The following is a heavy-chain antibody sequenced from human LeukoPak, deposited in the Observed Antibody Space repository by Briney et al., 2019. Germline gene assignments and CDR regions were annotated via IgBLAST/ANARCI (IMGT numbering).Heavy chain of an antibody. V-gene: IGHV1-2*02. Sequence: ASVKVSCKASGYTFTSYGITWVRQAPGQRLEWLGWINPNSGGTNYAQKFQGRVTMTRDTSISTAYMELSRLRSDDTAVYYCARGKWNYGLDVWGKGTTVTVSS. D-gene: IGHD1-26*01. J-gene: IGHJ6*04. CDR3: ARGKWNYGLDV. CDR2: INPNSGGT. CDR1: GYTFTSYG.